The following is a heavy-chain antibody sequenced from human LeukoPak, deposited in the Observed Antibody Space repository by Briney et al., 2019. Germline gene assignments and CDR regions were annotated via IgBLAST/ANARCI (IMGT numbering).Heavy chain of an antibody. CDR1: GYTFTSYG. J-gene: IGHJ4*02. CDR3: AREYYFDNSGYYGVGDY. V-gene: IGHV1-18*01. D-gene: IGHD3-22*01. CDR2: ISAYNGNT. Sequence: ASVKVSCKASGYTFTSYGISWVRQAPGQGLEWMGWISAYNGNTNYAQMLQGRVTMTTDTSTSTAYMELRSLRSDDTAVYYCAREYYFDNSGYYGVGDYWGQGTLVTVSS.